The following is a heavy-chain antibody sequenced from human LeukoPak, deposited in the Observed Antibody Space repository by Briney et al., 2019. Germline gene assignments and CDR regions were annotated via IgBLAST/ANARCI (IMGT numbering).Heavy chain of an antibody. J-gene: IGHJ4*02. Sequence: SETLSLTCSVSGGSVSSGSDYWSWIRQPPGKGLEWIGYSYYIGSTKYNPSLKSRVTISVDTSKNQFSLKVSSVTAADTAVYYCARAGIVATATNFDYWGQGTLVTVSS. CDR2: SYYIGST. CDR1: GGSVSSGSDY. V-gene: IGHV4-61*01. D-gene: IGHD5-12*01. CDR3: ARAGIVATATNFDY.